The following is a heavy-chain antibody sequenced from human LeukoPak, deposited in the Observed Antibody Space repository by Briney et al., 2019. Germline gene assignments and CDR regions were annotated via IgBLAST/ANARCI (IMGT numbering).Heavy chain of an antibody. D-gene: IGHD6-19*01. V-gene: IGHV1-18*01. CDR3: AQEGKYSSGWYYYYGMDV. Sequence: ASVKVSCKASGYTFTNYTLNWVRQAPGQGLEWMGWISAYNGNTNYAQKLQGRVTMTTDTSTSTAYMELRSLRSDDTAVYYCAQEGKYSSGWYYYYGMDVWGQGTTVTVSS. CDR1: GYTFTNYT. J-gene: IGHJ6*02. CDR2: ISAYNGNT.